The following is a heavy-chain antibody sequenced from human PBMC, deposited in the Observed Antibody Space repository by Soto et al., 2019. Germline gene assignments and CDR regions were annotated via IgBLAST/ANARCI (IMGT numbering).Heavy chain of an antibody. Sequence: QVQLVESGGGVVQPGRSLRLSCAASGFNFRSYGMHWVRQAPGKGLEWVAVISYDGSAKWYVDSVKGQFTISRDTSKNILYLQMTSLRAEDTAVYYCAKDEGAEDDILTGYPLFDYRGQGILVTVSS. D-gene: IGHD3-9*01. CDR3: AKDEGAEDDILTGYPLFDY. CDR1: GFNFRSYG. J-gene: IGHJ4*02. V-gene: IGHV3-30*18. CDR2: ISYDGSAK.